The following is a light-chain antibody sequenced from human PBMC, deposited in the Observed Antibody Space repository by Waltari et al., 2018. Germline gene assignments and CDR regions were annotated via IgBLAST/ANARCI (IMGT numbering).Light chain of an antibody. J-gene: IGKJ5*01. CDR3: QQRKNWPPIT. CDR2: DTS. Sequence: EIVLTQSPATLSLSPGERATLSCRASQSVSNYLACYQQKPGQAPRLLLYDTSNRAPGIPARFSGSGSGTDFTLTISSLEPEDFAVYYCQQRKNWPPITFGQGTRLDIK. CDR1: QSVSNY. V-gene: IGKV3-11*01.